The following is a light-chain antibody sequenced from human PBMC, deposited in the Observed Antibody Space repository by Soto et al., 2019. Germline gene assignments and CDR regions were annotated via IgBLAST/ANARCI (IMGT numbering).Light chain of an antibody. CDR3: QQYGSSPIT. CDR1: QSVSSIY. J-gene: IGKJ5*01. CDR2: ATS. V-gene: IGKV3-20*01. Sequence: EIVLTQSPGTLSLSPGERATLSCRASQSVSSIYLAWYQQKPGQAPSLLIYATSSRATGIPDRFSGSGSGTDFSLTTSRLEPEDFAVYYCQQYGSSPITFGQGTRLDIK.